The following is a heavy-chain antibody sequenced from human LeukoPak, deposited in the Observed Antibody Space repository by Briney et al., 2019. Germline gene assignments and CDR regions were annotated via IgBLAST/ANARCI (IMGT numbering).Heavy chain of an antibody. CDR2: XXYDGSNK. D-gene: IGHD3-3*01. CDR1: GFTFXXXX. V-gene: IGHV3-30-3*01. J-gene: IGHJ4*02. CDR3: ARPPGEILEWLSPPDY. Sequence: LXXXXSGFTFXXXXMHXXXQXXXXGXEXXAXXXYDGSNKYYADSVKGRFTMSRDNSKNTLYLQMNSLRAEDTAVYYCARPPGEILEWLSPPDYWGQGTLVTVSS.